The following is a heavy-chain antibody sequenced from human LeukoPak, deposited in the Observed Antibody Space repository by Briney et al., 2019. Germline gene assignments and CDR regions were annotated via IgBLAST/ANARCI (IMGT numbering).Heavy chain of an antibody. CDR1: GYTFSGYY. D-gene: IGHD5-18*01. CDR3: ARETAITTIRHFDY. J-gene: IGHJ4*02. CDR2: INPNSGGT. Sequence: ASVKVSCKASGYTFSGYYMHWVRQAPGQGLEWMGRINPNSGGTNSAQNFQGRVTMTRDTSISTAYMELSSLGSDDTALYYCARETAITTIRHFDYWGQGTLVTVSS. V-gene: IGHV1-2*06.